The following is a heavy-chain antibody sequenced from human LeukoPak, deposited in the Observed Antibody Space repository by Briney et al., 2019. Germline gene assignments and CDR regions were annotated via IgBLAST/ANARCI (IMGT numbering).Heavy chain of an antibody. D-gene: IGHD3-10*01. Sequence: GGSLRLSCAASGFTFSSYTMNWVRQAPGKGLGWVSSISSSSSYIYYADSVKGRFTISRDNAKNSLYLQMNSLRAEDTAVYYCARGSLYYYGSGSTTSWGQGTLVTVSS. J-gene: IGHJ4*02. CDR1: GFTFSSYT. CDR3: ARGSLYYYGSGSTTS. CDR2: ISSSSSYI. V-gene: IGHV3-21*01.